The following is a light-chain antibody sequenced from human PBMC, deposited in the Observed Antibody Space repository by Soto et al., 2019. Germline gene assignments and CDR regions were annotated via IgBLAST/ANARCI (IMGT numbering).Light chain of an antibody. CDR1: QSLSRSY. Sequence: IVLTQSPGTLSLSPGERATLSCRASQSLSRSYLAWYQQKPGQAPRLLIYDASNRATGIPARFSGSGSGTDFTLTISSLEPEDFAVYYCQQYGSSPFTFGQGTRPEI. CDR2: DAS. V-gene: IGKV3-20*01. J-gene: IGKJ5*01. CDR3: QQYGSSPFT.